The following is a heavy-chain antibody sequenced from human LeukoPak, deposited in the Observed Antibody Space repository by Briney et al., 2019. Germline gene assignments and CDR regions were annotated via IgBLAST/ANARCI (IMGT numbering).Heavy chain of an antibody. V-gene: IGHV4-59*01. D-gene: IGHD3-22*01. CDR1: DGSF. CDR2: IYYSGSS. J-gene: IGHJ3*02. CDR3: ARGNYYDSRTYYRAFDI. Sequence: SETLSLTCTVSDGSFWSWIRQPPGKGLEWIGYIYYSGSSNYNPSLKSRVTISVDTSKNHFSLKLSSVTAADTAVYYCARGNYYDSRTYYRAFDIWGQGTMVTVSS.